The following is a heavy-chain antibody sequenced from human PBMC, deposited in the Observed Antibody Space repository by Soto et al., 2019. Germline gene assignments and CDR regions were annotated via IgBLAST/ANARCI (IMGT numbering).Heavy chain of an antibody. CDR1: GYTLTELS. J-gene: IGHJ4*02. V-gene: IGHV1-24*01. D-gene: IGHD2-15*01. CDR3: AGGRVGGSGCGY. CDR2: FDPEDGET. Sequence: ASVKVSCKVSGYTLTELSMHWVRQAPGKGLAWMGGFDPEDGETIYAQKLQGRVTMTEDTSTDRAYMERSSLRAEDAAGEDGAGGRVGGSGCGYWGQGTRVSVSS.